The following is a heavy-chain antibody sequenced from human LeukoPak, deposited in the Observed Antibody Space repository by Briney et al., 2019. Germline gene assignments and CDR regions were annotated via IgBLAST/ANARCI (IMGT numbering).Heavy chain of an antibody. D-gene: IGHD4-11*01. J-gene: IGHJ4*02. CDR2: IYPGDSGT. CDR3: ARRFGERLYSNNDAFDS. CDR1: GYTFAKYW. V-gene: IGHV5-51*01. Sequence: GESLKISCQASGYTFAKYWIGWVRQMPGKGLEWMGIIYPGDSGTSYGQSFQGQVTISVEKSSNTAYLQWSRLKASDTAMYYCARRFGERLYSNNDAFDSWGQGTLVTVSS.